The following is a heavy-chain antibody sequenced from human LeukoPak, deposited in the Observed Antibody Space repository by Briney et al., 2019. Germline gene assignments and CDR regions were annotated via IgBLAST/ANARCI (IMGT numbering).Heavy chain of an antibody. CDR1: GYKFSSYW. J-gene: IGHJ5*02. CDR3: ARHVHYDILTGYKFDP. V-gene: IGHV5-51*01. Sequence: GESLKISCKGSGYKFSSYWIGWVRQMPGKGLEWMGSIYPGDSNTRYSPSFQGQVTISADKSINTAYLQWSSLKVSDTAMYYCARHVHYDILTGYKFDPWGQGTLVTVSS. D-gene: IGHD3-9*01. CDR2: IYPGDSNT.